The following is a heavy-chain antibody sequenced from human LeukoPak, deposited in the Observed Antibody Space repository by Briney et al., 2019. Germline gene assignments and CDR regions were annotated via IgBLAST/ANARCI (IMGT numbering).Heavy chain of an antibody. J-gene: IGHJ4*02. Sequence: GGALRLSCAASGFTFISFGIHWVRPAPGKGLEWVALISYDGSNKYYADSVKGRFTISRDNSKNTLYLQMNSLRAEDAAVYYCAKDWDPGYYDSSGSYPDYWGQGTLVTVSS. CDR2: ISYDGSNK. CDR1: GFTFISFG. V-gene: IGHV3-30*18. D-gene: IGHD3-22*01. CDR3: AKDWDPGYYDSSGSYPDY.